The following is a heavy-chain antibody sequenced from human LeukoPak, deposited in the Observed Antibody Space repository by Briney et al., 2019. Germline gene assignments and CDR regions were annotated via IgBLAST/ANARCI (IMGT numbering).Heavy chain of an antibody. CDR3: AKGTYYFDY. CDR1: GFTFSSHG. Sequence: PGGSLRLSCAASGFTFSSHGMHWVRQAPGKGLEWVAVISYDGSNKYYADSVKGRFTISRDNSKNTLYLQMNSLRAEDTAVYYCAKGTYYFDYWGQGTLVTVSS. CDR2: ISYDGSNK. V-gene: IGHV3-30*18. D-gene: IGHD1-1*01. J-gene: IGHJ4*02.